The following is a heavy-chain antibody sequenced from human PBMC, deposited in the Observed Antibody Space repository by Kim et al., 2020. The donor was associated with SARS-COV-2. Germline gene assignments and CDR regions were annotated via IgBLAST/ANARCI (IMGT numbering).Heavy chain of an antibody. D-gene: IGHD3-3*01. CDR3: ALLGWLPGAMDV. Sequence: TSNPSLKSRVTIAVDTSKNQFSLKLRSVTAADTAVYYCALLGWLPGAMDVWGQGTTVTVSS. V-gene: IGHV4-59*01. J-gene: IGHJ6*02.